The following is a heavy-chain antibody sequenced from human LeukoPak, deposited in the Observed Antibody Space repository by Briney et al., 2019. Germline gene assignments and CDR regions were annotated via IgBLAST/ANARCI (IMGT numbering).Heavy chain of an antibody. V-gene: IGHV3-23*01. D-gene: IGHD5-18*01. CDR3: AKDVAGRQLWLHQGMALVDY. Sequence: PSETLSLTCTVSGGSISSYYWSWVRQAPGKGLEWVSAISGSGGSTYYADSVKGRFTISRDNSKNTLYLQMNSLRAEDTAVYYCAKDVAGRQLWLHQGMALVDYWGQGTLVTVSS. CDR1: GGSISSYY. J-gene: IGHJ4*02. CDR2: ISGSGGST.